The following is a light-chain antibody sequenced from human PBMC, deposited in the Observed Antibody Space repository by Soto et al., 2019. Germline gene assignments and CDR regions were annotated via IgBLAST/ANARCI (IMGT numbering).Light chain of an antibody. V-gene: IGKV1-13*02. CDR2: DAS. CDR3: QQFNSYPRA. Sequence: ALQLTQSPSSLSASVGDRVTITCRASQGISSALAWYQQKPGKAPKLLIYDASSLESGVPSRFSGSGSGTAFTLTISSLQPEDFATYYCQQFNSYPRAFGQGTKVEIK. J-gene: IGKJ1*01. CDR1: QGISSA.